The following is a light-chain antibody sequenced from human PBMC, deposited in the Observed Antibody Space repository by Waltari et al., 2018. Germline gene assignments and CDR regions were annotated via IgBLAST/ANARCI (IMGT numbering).Light chain of an antibody. CDR1: QTIGTS. CDR2: RTS. J-gene: IGKJ1*01. V-gene: IGKV3-15*01. CDR3: QQYNNWPPGT. Sequence: EIVVTQSPAPLSMSPGERDNLSCRTSQTIGTSLAWYQQRPGQAPRLLIYRTSTRATGIPDRFSGSWSESEFTLTISSLQSEDVAVYYCQQYNNWPPGTFGQGTKVEI.